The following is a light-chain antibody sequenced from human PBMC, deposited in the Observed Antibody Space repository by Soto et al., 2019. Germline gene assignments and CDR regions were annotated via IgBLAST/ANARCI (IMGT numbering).Light chain of an antibody. CDR1: QGVSNSY. CDR3: HQYGNWPYT. CDR2: GIS. J-gene: IGKJ2*01. Sequence: EIVMTQSPATLSVSPGERATLSCRASQGVSNSYLAWYQQKPGQAPRLLIYGISTRAAGVPARFSGSGSGTEFTLTITSLQSEDFAVYYCHQYGNWPYTFGQGTKVDIK. V-gene: IGKV3-15*01.